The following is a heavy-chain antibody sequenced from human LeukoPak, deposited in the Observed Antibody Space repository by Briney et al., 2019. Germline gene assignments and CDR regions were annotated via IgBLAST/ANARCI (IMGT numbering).Heavy chain of an antibody. CDR2: ISSSGTTK. J-gene: IGHJ4*02. CDR1: GFTFSDYY. D-gene: IGHD4-23*01. CDR3: AREGFHGGNLFDY. Sequence: GGSLRLSCAASGFTFSDYYMTWIRQAPGKGLEWVSCISSSGTTKYYADSVKGRFTISRDNAKNSLYLQMNSLRAEDTAVYYCAREGFHGGNLFDYWGQGTLVTVSS. V-gene: IGHV3-11*04.